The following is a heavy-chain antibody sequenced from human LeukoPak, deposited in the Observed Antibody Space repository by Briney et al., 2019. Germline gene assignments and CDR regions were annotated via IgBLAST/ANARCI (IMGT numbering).Heavy chain of an antibody. Sequence: SVKVSCKASGGTFSSYAISWVRQAPGQGLEWMGRIIPILGIANYAQKFQGRVTITADKSTSTAYMELSSLRSEDTAVYYCARGDYGDYGNFDYWGQGTLVTVSS. V-gene: IGHV1-69*04. J-gene: IGHJ4*02. CDR2: IIPILGIA. D-gene: IGHD4-17*01. CDR3: ARGDYGDYGNFDY. CDR1: GGTFSSYA.